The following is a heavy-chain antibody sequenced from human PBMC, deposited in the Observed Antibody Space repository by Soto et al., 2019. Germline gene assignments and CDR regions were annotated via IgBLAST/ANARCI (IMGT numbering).Heavy chain of an antibody. V-gene: IGHV1-2*02. Sequence: QLLQSGAEVRKPGASVKVSCKASGYTFIDYYMHWVRQAPGQGLEWMGWINPDTDDTHYAQKFQGRLIMTRDTSIHTVYMELSRLTSDDTAVYYCARDYFDRSGLYGMDLWGQGTTVTVSS. CDR1: GYTFIDYY. D-gene: IGHD3-22*01. CDR3: ARDYFDRSGLYGMDL. J-gene: IGHJ6*02. CDR2: INPDTDDT.